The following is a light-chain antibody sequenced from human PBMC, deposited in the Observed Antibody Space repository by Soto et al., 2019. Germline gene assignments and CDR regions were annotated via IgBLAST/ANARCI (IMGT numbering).Light chain of an antibody. CDR3: QKYNNWPHIT. V-gene: IGKV3-15*01. J-gene: IGKJ3*01. CDR1: QSVSGN. CDR2: AAS. Sequence: EIVMTQSPATLSVSPGERATLSCRASQSVSGNLAWYQQKPGQAPRLLIYAASTRATGIPARFSGSGSVTEFTLTISSLQSEDFAVYYCQKYNNWPHITFGPGIKVDIK.